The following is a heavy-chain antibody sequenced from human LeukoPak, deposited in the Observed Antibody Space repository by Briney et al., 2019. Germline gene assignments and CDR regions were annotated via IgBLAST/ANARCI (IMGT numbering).Heavy chain of an antibody. J-gene: IGHJ1*01. Sequence: GASVKVSCKVSGYTLTELSMHWVRQAPGQGLEWMGLINPSSGFTTFAQNEGRVAVTRDTSTSTVNMELISLRSDDTAVYYCARSGHFESSGYLQYWGQGTLVTVSS. V-gene: IGHV1-46*01. CDR1: GYTLTELS. CDR2: INPSSGFT. CDR3: ARSGHFESSGYLQY. D-gene: IGHD3-22*01.